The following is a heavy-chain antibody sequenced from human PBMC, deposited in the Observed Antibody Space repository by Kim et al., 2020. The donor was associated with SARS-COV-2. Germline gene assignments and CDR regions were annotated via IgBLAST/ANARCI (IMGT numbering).Heavy chain of an antibody. Sequence: SVKVSCKASGGTFSNYAFSWVRRAPGQGLEWMGRIIPIFGVTNYAQKFQGRVTITADKSTSTAYMELSSLKSEDTAVYYCASTACGGDCYLSWFDSWGQGTLVTVSS. V-gene: IGHV1-69*04. CDR1: GGTFSNYA. CDR2: IIPIFGVT. J-gene: IGHJ5*01. D-gene: IGHD2-21*02. CDR3: ASTACGGDCYLSWFDS.